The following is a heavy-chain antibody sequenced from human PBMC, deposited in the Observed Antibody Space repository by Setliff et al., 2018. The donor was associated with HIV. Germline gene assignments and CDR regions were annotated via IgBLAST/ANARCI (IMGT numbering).Heavy chain of an antibody. Sequence: SETLSLTCTVSGGSISSFTHHWGVIRQPPGKGLEWIGSIYYSGSTQYDPSLKSRVTMSVDTSKDQFFLRLNSVTAADTAMYYCASRIYYYDESRVLREEGFVPWGQGTLVTVSS. CDR2: IYYSGST. D-gene: IGHD3-22*01. J-gene: IGHJ5*02. CDR3: ASRIYYYDESRVLREEGFVP. CDR1: GGSISSFTHH. V-gene: IGHV4-39*01.